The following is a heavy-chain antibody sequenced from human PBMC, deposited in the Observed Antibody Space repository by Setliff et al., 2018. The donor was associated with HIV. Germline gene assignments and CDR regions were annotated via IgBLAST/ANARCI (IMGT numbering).Heavy chain of an antibody. CDR2: IIPVFGTA. V-gene: IGHV1-69*13. CDR1: GGTFSSDT. Sequence: SVKVSCKASGGTFSSDTINWVGQAPGQGREWMGGIIPVFGTANYAQKFQGRVTITADESTSTAYMELSSLRSEDSAVYYCARTHRYCSGNSCSKVSFDSWGQGALVTVSS. J-gene: IGHJ4*02. CDR3: ARTHRYCSGNSCSKVSFDS. D-gene: IGHD2-2*01.